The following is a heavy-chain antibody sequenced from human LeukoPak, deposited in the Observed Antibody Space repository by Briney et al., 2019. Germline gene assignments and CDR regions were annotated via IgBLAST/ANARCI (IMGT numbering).Heavy chain of an antibody. Sequence: GRSLRLSCAASGFTFSTYGMNWVRQAPGKGLEWVSGIIGSGGSTYYADSVNGRFTISRDNSKNTLFLQMNSLRAEDTAVYYCASPPLMVAKDYWGQGTLVTVSS. J-gene: IGHJ4*02. D-gene: IGHD5-12*01. V-gene: IGHV3-23*01. CDR3: ASPPLMVAKDY. CDR2: IIGSGGST. CDR1: GFTFSTYG.